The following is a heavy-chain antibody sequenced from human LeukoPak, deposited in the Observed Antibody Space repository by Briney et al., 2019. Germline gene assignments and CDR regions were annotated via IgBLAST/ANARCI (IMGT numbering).Heavy chain of an antibody. CDR3: ARDPDFWTGYYYFDY. CDR2: IYYSGGT. CDR1: GGSISSYY. Sequence: SETLSLTCTVSGGSISSYYWSWIRQPPGKGLEWIGYIYYSGGTNYNPSLKSRVTISVDTSKNQFSLKLSSVTAADTAVYYCARDPDFWTGYYYFDYWGQGSLVTVSS. J-gene: IGHJ4*02. D-gene: IGHD3/OR15-3a*01. V-gene: IGHV4-59*01.